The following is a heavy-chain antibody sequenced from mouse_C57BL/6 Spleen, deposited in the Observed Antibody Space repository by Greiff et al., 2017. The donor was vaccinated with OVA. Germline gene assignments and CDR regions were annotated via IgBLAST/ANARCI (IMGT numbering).Heavy chain of an antibody. V-gene: IGHV5-6*01. D-gene: IGHD2-5*01. CDR3: ARRGDDSKWYYFDY. Sequence: EVQVVESGGDLVKPGGSLKLSCAASGFTFSSYGMSWVRQTPDKRLEWVATISSGGSYTYYPDSVKGRTTISRDNAKNTLYLQMSSLKSEDTAMYYCARRGDDSKWYYFDYWGQGTTLTVSS. J-gene: IGHJ2*01. CDR2: ISSGGSYT. CDR1: GFTFSSYG.